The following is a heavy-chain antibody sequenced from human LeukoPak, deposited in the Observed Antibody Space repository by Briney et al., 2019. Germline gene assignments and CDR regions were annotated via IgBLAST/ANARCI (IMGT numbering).Heavy chain of an antibody. CDR3: ARGFFGVDY. D-gene: IGHD3-3*01. J-gene: IGHJ4*02. Sequence: APVKVSCKASGYTFNSYGISWVRQAPGQGLEWMGWISTYKGNTNYAQKFQGRVTMTTDTSTSTAYMELRSLRSDDTAVYYCARGFFGVDYWGQGTLVTVSS. CDR2: ISTYKGNT. V-gene: IGHV1-18*01. CDR1: GYTFNSYG.